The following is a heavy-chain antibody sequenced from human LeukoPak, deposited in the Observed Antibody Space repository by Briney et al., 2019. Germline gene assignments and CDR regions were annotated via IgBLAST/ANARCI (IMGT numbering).Heavy chain of an antibody. V-gene: IGHV4-30-4*07. CDR3: ARGPAYYGSGSFDY. CDR2: IYYSGST. CDR1: GGSISSGGYS. J-gene: IGHJ4*02. D-gene: IGHD3-10*01. Sequence: SETLSLTCAVSGGSISSGGYSWSWIRQPPGKGLEWIGYIYYSGSTYYNPSLKSRVTISVDTSKNQFSLKLSSVTAADTAVYYCARGPAYYGSGSFDYWGQGTLVTVSS.